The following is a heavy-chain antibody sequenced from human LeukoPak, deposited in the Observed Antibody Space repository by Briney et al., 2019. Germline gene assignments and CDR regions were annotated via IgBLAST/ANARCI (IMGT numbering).Heavy chain of an antibody. CDR3: ARPTYCGSNCYFNFDY. CDR1: GYTFATYF. J-gene: IGHJ4*02. V-gene: IGHV1-2*02. CDR2: IKPNSGVT. Sequence: ASVKVSCKTSGYTFATYFMHWVRQAPGQGLEWMGYIKPNSGVTNYAQKFRGRVTMTWDTSISTAYIELSGLTSDDAAIYYCARPTYCGSNCYFNFDYWGQGTLVTVSS. D-gene: IGHD2-21*02.